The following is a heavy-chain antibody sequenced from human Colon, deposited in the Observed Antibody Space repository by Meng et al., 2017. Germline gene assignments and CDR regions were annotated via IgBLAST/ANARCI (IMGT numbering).Heavy chain of an antibody. CDR1: GDSIHRYY. J-gene: IGHJ4*02. CDR2: ISFTGKP. V-gene: IGHV4-59*01. CDR3: ARAPVGAITWFYFDY. Sequence: PLKESDPGRVKHSRTLSSHCTVSGDSIHRYYWSWIRQPPGKGLEWIGHISFTGKPDYNPSLKSRVTISVETSKNQFSLRLTSVAAADTAVYYCARAPVGAITWFYFDYWGQGALVTVSS. D-gene: IGHD1-26*01.